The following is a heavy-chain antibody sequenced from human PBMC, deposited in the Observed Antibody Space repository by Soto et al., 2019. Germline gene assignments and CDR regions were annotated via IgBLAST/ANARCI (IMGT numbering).Heavy chain of an antibody. J-gene: IGHJ4*02. V-gene: IGHV3-23*01. CDR3: AGGTYGNGWAY. CDR1: GFSFSAYA. CDR2: INTGGDST. D-gene: IGHD6-19*01. Sequence: EVQLLQSGGGLVQPGGSLSLSCAASGFSFSAYALNWVRQAPGKGLEWVSGINTGGDSTNYADSVKGRFTISRDNSKKTLYLQMNSLRAEDTAVDSCAGGTYGNGWAYWGQGTLVTVSS.